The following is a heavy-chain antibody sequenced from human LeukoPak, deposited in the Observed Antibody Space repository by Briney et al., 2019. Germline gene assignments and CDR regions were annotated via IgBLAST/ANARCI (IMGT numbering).Heavy chain of an antibody. Sequence: SETLSLTCTVSGGSISSGGYYWSWIRQHPGKGLEWIGYIYYSGDTYYNPSLKSRVTISVDTSRNQISLRLSSVTAADTAVYYCTRDSGNYGVDYWGQGTLVTVSS. J-gene: IGHJ4*02. CDR2: IYYSGDT. CDR3: TRDSGNYGVDY. CDR1: GGSISSGGYY. V-gene: IGHV4-31*03. D-gene: IGHD1-26*01.